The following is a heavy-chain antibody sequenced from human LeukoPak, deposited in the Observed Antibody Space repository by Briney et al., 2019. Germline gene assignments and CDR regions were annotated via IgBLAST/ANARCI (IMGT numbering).Heavy chain of an antibody. CDR2: ISYDGSKK. D-gene: IGHD3-16*02. Sequence: GGSLRLSCAASGFTFSSHDVHWVRQAPGKGLEWVAVISYDGSKKYYADSVEGRFTISRDNSKNTLCLQMNSLRAEDTAVYYCAKRTDWGSYRSFGYWGQGTLVTVSS. V-gene: IGHV3-30*18. CDR3: AKRTDWGSYRSFGY. CDR1: GFTFSSHD. J-gene: IGHJ4*02.